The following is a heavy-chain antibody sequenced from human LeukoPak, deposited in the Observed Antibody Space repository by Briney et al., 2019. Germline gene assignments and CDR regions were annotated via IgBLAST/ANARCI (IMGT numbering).Heavy chain of an antibody. Sequence: GGSLRLSCAASGFTFSDYYMSWIRQAPGKGLEWVSYISSSGSTIYYADSVKGRFTISRDNAKNSLYLQMNSLRAEDTAVYYCARALGYCSGGSCPIPTGYWGQGTLVTVSS. V-gene: IGHV3-11*01. CDR3: ARALGYCSGGSCPIPTGY. D-gene: IGHD2-15*01. J-gene: IGHJ4*02. CDR1: GFTFSDYY. CDR2: ISSSGSTI.